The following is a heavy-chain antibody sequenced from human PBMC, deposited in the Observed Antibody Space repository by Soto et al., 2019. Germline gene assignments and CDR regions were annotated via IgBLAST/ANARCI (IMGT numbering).Heavy chain of an antibody. CDR3: AKNYQFDC. CDR1: GFIFTSYA. J-gene: IGHJ4*02. CDR2: INVGDAGT. V-gene: IGHV3-23*01. D-gene: IGHD2-2*01. Sequence: GSLRLSCAASGFIFTSYAMSWVRQAPGKGLEWVSSINVGDAGTNYADSVKGRFTISRDNSKNTLYLQMNFLRADDTAIYYCAKNYQFDCWGQGTLVTVS.